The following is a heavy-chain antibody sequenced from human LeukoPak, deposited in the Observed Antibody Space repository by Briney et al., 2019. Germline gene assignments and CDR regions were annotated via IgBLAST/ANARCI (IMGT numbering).Heavy chain of an antibody. CDR3: ARLWYRSSCYRGVPDPRYYYYGMDV. Sequence: PSETLSLTCTVSGVSISNYYWSWIRQSPGKGLEWIGYIYYSGSTNYNPSLKSRVTISVDTSTDRSSLTLSSVTAADTAVYYCARLWYRSSCYRGVPDPRYYYYGMDVWGQGTTVTVSS. CDR2: IYYSGST. V-gene: IGHV4-59*08. D-gene: IGHD6-13*01. CDR1: GVSISNYY. J-gene: IGHJ6*01.